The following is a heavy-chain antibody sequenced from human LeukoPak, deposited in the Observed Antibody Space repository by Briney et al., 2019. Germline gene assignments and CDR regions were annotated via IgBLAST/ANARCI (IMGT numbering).Heavy chain of an antibody. CDR2: IKRKSDGGTA. J-gene: IGHJ3*01. CDR3: ATDLTPLKYSSGWYGAFDF. V-gene: IGHV3-15*01. CDR1: GFTFSSYG. D-gene: IGHD6-19*01. Sequence: PGGSLRLSCAASGFTFSSYGMNWVRQVPGQGLEWVGHIKRKSDGGTADYAAPVKGRFTISRDDSKNTLYLEMNSLKTEDTAVYYCATDLTPLKYSSGWYGAFDFWGQGTMVTVSS.